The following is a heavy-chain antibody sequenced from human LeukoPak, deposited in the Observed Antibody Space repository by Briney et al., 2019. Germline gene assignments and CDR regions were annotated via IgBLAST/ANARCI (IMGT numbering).Heavy chain of an antibody. V-gene: IGHV3-23*01. CDR3: ALTMVRGVITDYYFDY. J-gene: IGHJ4*02. CDR2: ISGSGDYT. Sequence: GGSLRLSCAASGFTFTNYAMTWVRQAPGKGLEWVSAISGSGDYTYYADSVKGRFTISRDNSKNTLYLQMNSLSAEDTAVYYCALTMVRGVITDYYFDYWGQGTLVTVSS. D-gene: IGHD3-10*01. CDR1: GFTFTNYA.